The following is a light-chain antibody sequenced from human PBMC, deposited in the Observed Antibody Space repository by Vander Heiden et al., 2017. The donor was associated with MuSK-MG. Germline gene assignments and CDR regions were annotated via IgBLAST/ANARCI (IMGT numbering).Light chain of an antibody. CDR3: SSYTSSSIWV. CDR2: DVS. Sequence: QSALTQPASVSGAPGQSITISCTGTSSDDGSYNYVSWYQQHPGKAPKLMIYDVSNRPSGVSNRFSGSKSGNTASLTISGLQAEDEADYYCSSYTSSSIWVFGGGTKLTVL. J-gene: IGLJ3*02. CDR1: SSDDGSYNY. V-gene: IGLV2-14*01.